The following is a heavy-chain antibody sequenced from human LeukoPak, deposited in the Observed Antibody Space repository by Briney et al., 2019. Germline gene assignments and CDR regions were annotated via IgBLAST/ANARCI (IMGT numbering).Heavy chain of an antibody. V-gene: IGHV3-21*01. Sequence: GGSLRLSCAASGFTFSSYSMNWVRQAPRKGLEWVSSISSSSSYIYYADSVKGRFTISRDNAKNSLYLQMNSLRAEDTAVYYCAREVVVPAAPENWFDPWGQGTLVTVSS. CDR3: AREVVVPAAPENWFDP. D-gene: IGHD2-2*01. J-gene: IGHJ5*02. CDR2: ISSSSSYI. CDR1: GFTFSSYS.